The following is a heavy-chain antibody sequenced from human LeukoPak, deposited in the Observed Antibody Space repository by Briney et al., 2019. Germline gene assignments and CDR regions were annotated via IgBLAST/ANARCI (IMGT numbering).Heavy chain of an antibody. V-gene: IGHV3-9*01. Sequence: GGSLTLSCAASGFTFDDYAMHWLRQAPGKGLDGVSGISWNSGSLGLADTVQGRFTLPLDNANNYLYLQMNRQTDDRTPLCYCAKAYCSSTSCYNGYFDYWGQGTLVTVSS. CDR2: ISWNSGSL. CDR3: AKAYCSSTSCYNGYFDY. D-gene: IGHD2-2*02. J-gene: IGHJ4*02. CDR1: GFTFDDYA.